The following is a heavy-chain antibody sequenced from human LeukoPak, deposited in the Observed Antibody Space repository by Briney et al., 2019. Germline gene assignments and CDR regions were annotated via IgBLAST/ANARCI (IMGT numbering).Heavy chain of an antibody. CDR1: GYTFTGYY. J-gene: IGHJ3*02. V-gene: IGHV1-2*02. CDR2: INPNSGGT. Sequence: ASVKVSCKASGYTFTGYYMHWVRQAPGQGLEWMGWINPNSGGTNYAQKFQGRVTMTRDTSFSTAYMELSRLRSDDTAVYYCASPGRGYSYGLDAFDIWGQGTMVTVSS. D-gene: IGHD5-18*01. CDR3: ASPGRGYSYGLDAFDI.